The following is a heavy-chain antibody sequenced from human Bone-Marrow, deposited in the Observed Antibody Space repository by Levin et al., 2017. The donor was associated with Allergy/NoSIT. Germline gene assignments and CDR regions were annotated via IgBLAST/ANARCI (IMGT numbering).Heavy chain of an antibody. Sequence: GASVKVSCAASGFTFSDYPMNWVRQAPGKGLEWVSSISSSSSYIYYADSVKGRFTISRDNAKNSLYLQMNSLRAEDTAVYFCARDFYLGYCSGGSCYYIDHWGQGTLVTVSS. CDR2: ISSSSSYI. CDR3: ARDFYLGYCSGGSCYYIDH. V-gene: IGHV3-21*01. CDR1: GFTFSDYP. J-gene: IGHJ4*02. D-gene: IGHD2-15*01.